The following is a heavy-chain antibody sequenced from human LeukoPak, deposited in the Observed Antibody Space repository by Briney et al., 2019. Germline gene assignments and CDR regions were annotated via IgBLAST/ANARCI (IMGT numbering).Heavy chain of an antibody. V-gene: IGHV3-7*05. Sequence: ARSLSPACAPAAFTLNSTWMTWVRQAARKWLGWVAFINEDGSDKNYRDSMEGRFTISRDNARHSLYMQINRVRGEETAVQPCARSRAVAGWGQGTLVTVSS. J-gene: IGHJ4*02. D-gene: IGHD6-19*01. CDR1: AFTLNSTW. CDR3: ARSRAVAG. CDR2: INEDGSDK.